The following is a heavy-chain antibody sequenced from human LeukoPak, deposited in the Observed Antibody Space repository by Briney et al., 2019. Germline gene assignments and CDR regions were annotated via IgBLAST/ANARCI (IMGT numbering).Heavy chain of an antibody. Sequence: PSQTLSLTCTVSGGSISSDGYYWSWIRQHPGKGLEWIGYIYYSGSTYYNPSLKSRVTISVDTSKNQFSLKLSSVTAADTAVYYCARVYKETYDSSGYYLGGPVDYWGQGTLVTVSS. CDR3: ARVYKETYDSSGYYLGGPVDY. D-gene: IGHD3-22*01. CDR1: GGSISSDGYY. CDR2: IYYSGST. J-gene: IGHJ4*02. V-gene: IGHV4-31*03.